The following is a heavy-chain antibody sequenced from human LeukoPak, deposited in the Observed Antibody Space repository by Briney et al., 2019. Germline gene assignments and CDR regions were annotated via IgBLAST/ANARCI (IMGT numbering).Heavy chain of an antibody. J-gene: IGHJ4*02. Sequence: PGGSLKLSCAASGFSFSGSAMHWVRQASGKGLEWVGRIRSKSNSYATAYGASVKGRSTISRDESKNTAYLQMNSLKTEDTAVYYCTRQEEPTALIDHWGQGTLVTVSS. CDR3: TRQEEPTALIDH. CDR2: IRSKSNSYAT. CDR1: GFSFSGSA. V-gene: IGHV3-73*01. D-gene: IGHD5-18*01.